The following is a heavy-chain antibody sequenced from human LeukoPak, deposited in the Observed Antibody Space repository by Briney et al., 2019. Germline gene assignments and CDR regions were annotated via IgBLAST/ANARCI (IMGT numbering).Heavy chain of an antibody. CDR1: GYTFTVYY. J-gene: IGHJ5*02. Sequence: ASVKVSRKASGYTFTVYYMHWVREAPGQGLGWVWWINPNSGGTNYAQKFQGRVTMTRDTSISTAYVELSRLRSDDTAVYYCARDFGSGWYGNWFDPWGQGTLVTVSS. D-gene: IGHD6-19*01. CDR3: ARDFGSGWYGNWFDP. V-gene: IGHV1-2*02. CDR2: INPNSGGT.